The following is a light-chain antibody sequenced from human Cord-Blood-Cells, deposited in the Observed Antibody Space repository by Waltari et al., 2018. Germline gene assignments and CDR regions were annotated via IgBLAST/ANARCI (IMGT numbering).Light chain of an antibody. CDR1: QSISSY. Sequence: DIQMTQSPSSLSASVGDRVTITCRASQSISSYLNWYQQKPGKAPKLLIYAASSLQSGVPSRFSGSGSGTDFTLTISSLQPEDFATYDCQQRYSTLWTFGQGTKVEIK. J-gene: IGKJ1*01. V-gene: IGKV1-39*01. CDR3: QQRYSTLWT. CDR2: AAS.